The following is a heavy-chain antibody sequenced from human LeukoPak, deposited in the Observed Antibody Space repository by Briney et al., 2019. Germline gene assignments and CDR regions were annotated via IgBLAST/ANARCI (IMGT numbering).Heavy chain of an antibody. J-gene: IGHJ4*02. Sequence: GGSLRLSCAASGFTFSSYGMHWVRQAPGKGLEWVAFIRYDGNNKYYADSVKGRFTISRDNSKNTPYLQMNSLRAEDTAVYYCAKDLEGYCSSTSCYPGYWGQGTLVTVSS. CDR3: AKDLEGYCSSTSCYPGY. V-gene: IGHV3-30*02. CDR1: GFTFSSYG. CDR2: IRYDGNNK. D-gene: IGHD2-2*01.